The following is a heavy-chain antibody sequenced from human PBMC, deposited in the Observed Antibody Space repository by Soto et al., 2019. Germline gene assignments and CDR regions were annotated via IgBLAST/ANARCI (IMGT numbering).Heavy chain of an antibody. Sequence: QITLKESGPTLVKPTQTLTLTCTFSGFSLSTSGVGVGWIRQPPGKALEWLALIYWNDDKRYSPSLKSRLTITKDTSKNQMVLTMTNMDPVDTATYYCAHKGDFWSGLDYWGQGTLVTVSS. V-gene: IGHV2-5*01. D-gene: IGHD3-3*01. CDR1: GFSLSTSGVG. J-gene: IGHJ4*02. CDR3: AHKGDFWSGLDY. CDR2: IYWNDDK.